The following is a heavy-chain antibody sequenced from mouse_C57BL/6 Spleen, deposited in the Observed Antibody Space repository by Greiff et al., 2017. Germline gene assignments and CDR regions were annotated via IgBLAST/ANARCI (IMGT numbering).Heavy chain of an antibody. CDR3: ARRYYGSSYWYFDV. V-gene: IGHV14-2*01. Sequence: EVKLMESGAELVKPGASVKLSCTASGFNIKDYYMHWVKQRTEQGLEWIGRIDPEDGETKYAPKFQGEATITADTSSNTAYLQLSSLTSEDTAVYYCARRYYGSSYWYFDVWGTGATVTVSS. CDR1: GFNIKDYY. CDR2: IDPEDGET. D-gene: IGHD1-1*01. J-gene: IGHJ1*03.